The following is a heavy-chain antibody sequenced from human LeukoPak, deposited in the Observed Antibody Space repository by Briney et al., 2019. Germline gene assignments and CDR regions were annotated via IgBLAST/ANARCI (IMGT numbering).Heavy chain of an antibody. CDR2: IIPIFGTA. D-gene: IGHD1-26*01. CDR3: ARGPDEELLELGRFDY. CDR1: GGTFSSYA. J-gene: IGHJ4*02. V-gene: IGHV1-69*13. Sequence: VASVKVSCTASGGTFSSYAISWVRQAPGQGLEWMGGIIPIFGTANYAQKFQGRVTITADESTSTAYMELSSLRSEDTAVYYCARGPDEELLELGRFDYWGQGTLVTVSS.